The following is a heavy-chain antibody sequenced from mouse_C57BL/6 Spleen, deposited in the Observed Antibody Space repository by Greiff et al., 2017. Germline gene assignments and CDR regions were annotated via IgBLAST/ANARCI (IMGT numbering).Heavy chain of an antibody. CDR3: ARSDYYGSFSDWYFDV. Sequence: QVQLQQSDAELVKPGASVKISCTVSGYTFTDHTIHWMKQRPEQGLEWIGYIYPRDGSTKYNEKFKGKATLSADKSSSTAYMQLNSLTSEDSAVYFCARSDYYGSFSDWYFDVWGTGTTVTVSS. CDR2: IYPRDGST. D-gene: IGHD1-1*01. CDR1: GYTFTDHT. V-gene: IGHV1-78*01. J-gene: IGHJ1*03.